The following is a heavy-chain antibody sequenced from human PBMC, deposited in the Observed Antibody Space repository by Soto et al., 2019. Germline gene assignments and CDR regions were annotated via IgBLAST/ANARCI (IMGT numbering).Heavy chain of an antibody. CDR1: GYSFTSYW. J-gene: IGHJ6*02. CDR3: AKEGYSFVGMDV. Sequence: PGESLKISCKGSGYSFTSYWISWVRQMPGKGLEWMGRIDPSDSYTNYSPSLQGHVTISADKSISTAYLQWSSLKASDTAMYYCAKEGYSFVGMDVCGRGTTVTGSS. CDR2: IDPSDSYT. D-gene: IGHD5-18*01. V-gene: IGHV5-10-1*01.